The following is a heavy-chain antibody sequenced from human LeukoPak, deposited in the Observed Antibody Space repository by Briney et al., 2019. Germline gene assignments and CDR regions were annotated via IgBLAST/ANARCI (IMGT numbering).Heavy chain of an antibody. V-gene: IGHV4-59*01. D-gene: IGHD2-15*01. CDR2: IYYSGST. J-gene: IGHJ3*02. Sequence: SETLSLTCTVSGGSISNYYWSWIRQPPGKGLEWIGYIYYSGSTNYNPSLKSRVTISVDTSKNQFSLKLTSVTAADTAVYYCARSKTPWDAFDIWGQGTMVTVSS. CDR1: GGSISNYY. CDR3: ARSKTPWDAFDI.